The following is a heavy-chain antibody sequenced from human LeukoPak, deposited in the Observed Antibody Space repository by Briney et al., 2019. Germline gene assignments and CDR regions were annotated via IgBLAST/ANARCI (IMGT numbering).Heavy chain of an antibody. V-gene: IGHV3-7*01. D-gene: IGHD6-19*01. J-gene: IGHJ4*02. CDR1: GFTFSRYW. CDR2: INQDESAK. Sequence: GGSLRLSCVASGFTFSRYWMSWVRQAPGTGLEWVASINQDESAKFYVDSVKGRFTISRDNAKNSLYLQMNSLRAEDTAVYYCVRLPFRAVALDWGQGTPVTVSS. CDR3: VRLPFRAVALD.